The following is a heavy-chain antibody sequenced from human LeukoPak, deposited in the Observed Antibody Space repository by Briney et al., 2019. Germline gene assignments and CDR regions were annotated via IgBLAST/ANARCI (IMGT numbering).Heavy chain of an antibody. CDR3: ATGSNYGNWFDP. CDR1: GYTFTSYD. Sequence: ASVKVSCKASGYTFTSYDINWVRQATGQGLEWMGWMNPNSGNTGYAQKFQGRVTITRNTSISTAYMELSSLRSEDTAVYYCATGSNYGNWFDPWGQGTLVTVSS. V-gene: IGHV1-8*03. J-gene: IGHJ5*02. CDR2: MNPNSGNT. D-gene: IGHD4-11*01.